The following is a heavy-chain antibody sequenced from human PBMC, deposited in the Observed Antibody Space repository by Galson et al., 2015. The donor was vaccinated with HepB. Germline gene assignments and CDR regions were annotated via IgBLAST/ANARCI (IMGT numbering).Heavy chain of an antibody. CDR3: VAAAGPVEYFQH. V-gene: IGHV3-23*01. J-gene: IGHJ1*01. CDR2: ISGSGGST. D-gene: IGHD6-13*01. CDR1: GFTFSSYA. Sequence: SLRLSCAASGFTFSSYAMSWVRQAPGKGLEWVSAISGSGGSTYYADSVKGRFTISRDNSKNTLYLQMNSLRAEDTAVYYCVAAAGPVEYFQHWGQGTLVTVSS.